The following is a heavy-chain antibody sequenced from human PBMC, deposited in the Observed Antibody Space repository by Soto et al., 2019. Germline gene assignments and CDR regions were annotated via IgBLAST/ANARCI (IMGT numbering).Heavy chain of an antibody. V-gene: IGHV1-3*01. CDR3: ARDLGAWHDY. Sequence: ASVKVSCKASGYTFTRYAMHWLRQAPGQRLEWMGWINAGNGNTKYSQQFQGRVTITRDTSASTAYMELSSLRSEDTAVYYCARDLGAWHDYWGQGTLVTVSS. D-gene: IGHD1-26*01. CDR2: INAGNGNT. CDR1: GYTFTRYA. J-gene: IGHJ4*02.